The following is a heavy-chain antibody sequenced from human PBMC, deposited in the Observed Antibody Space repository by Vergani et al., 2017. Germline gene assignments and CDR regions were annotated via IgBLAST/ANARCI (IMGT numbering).Heavy chain of an antibody. D-gene: IGHD2-8*01. Sequence: QVQLVQSGAEVKKPGASVKVSCKASGYTFTSYDINWVRQATGQGLEWMGWMNPNSGNTGYAQKFQGRVTMTRNTSISTAYMELSSLRSEDTAVYYCARASKLRRYCTNGVCYYYFDYWGQGTLVTVSS. CDR2: MNPNSGNT. V-gene: IGHV1-8*01. J-gene: IGHJ4*02. CDR1: GYTFTSYD. CDR3: ARASKLRRYCTNGVCYYYFDY.